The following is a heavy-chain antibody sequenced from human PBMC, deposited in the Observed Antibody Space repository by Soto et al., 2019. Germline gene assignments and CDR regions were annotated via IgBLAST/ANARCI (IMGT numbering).Heavy chain of an antibody. CDR3: TRPQGDDYIWGSYRYVNDYMDV. J-gene: IGHJ6*03. D-gene: IGHD3-16*02. Sequence: GGSLRLSCAASGFTFSGSAMHWVRQASGKGLEWVGRIRSKANSYATAYAASVKGRFTISRDDSKNTAYLQMNSLKTEDTAVYYCTRPQGDDYIWGSYRYVNDYMDVWGKGTTVTVSS. CDR2: IRSKANSYAT. CDR1: GFTFSGSA. V-gene: IGHV3-73*01.